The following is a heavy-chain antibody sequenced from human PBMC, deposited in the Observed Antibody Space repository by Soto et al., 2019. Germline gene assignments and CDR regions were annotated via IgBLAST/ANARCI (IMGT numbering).Heavy chain of an antibody. CDR3: ARSYYYDSSGHYYYYHGMDV. Sequence: GGSLRLSCAAAGFTVDSYSINWVRQAPGKGLEWVSYISSSSGSIFYADSVRGRFTISRDNAKNSVFLHLNSLRAEGTAVYFCARSYYYDSSGHYYYYHGMDVWGQGTTVTVSS. J-gene: IGHJ6*02. CDR2: ISSSSGSI. CDR1: GFTVDSYS. V-gene: IGHV3-48*01. D-gene: IGHD3-22*01.